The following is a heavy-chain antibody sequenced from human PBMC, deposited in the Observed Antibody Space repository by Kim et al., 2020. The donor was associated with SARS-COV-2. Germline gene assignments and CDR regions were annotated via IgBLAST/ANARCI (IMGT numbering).Heavy chain of an antibody. CDR2: IRSKAYGGTT. Sequence: GGSLRLSCTASGFTFGDYAMSWVRQAPGKGLEWVGFIRSKAYGGTTEYAASVKGRFTISRDDSKSIAYLQMNSLKTEDTAVYYCTKTVDGYKYYYYYGMDVWGQGTTVTVSS. J-gene: IGHJ6*02. V-gene: IGHV3-49*04. CDR3: TKTVDGYKYYYYYGMDV. CDR1: GFTFGDYA. D-gene: IGHD5-12*01.